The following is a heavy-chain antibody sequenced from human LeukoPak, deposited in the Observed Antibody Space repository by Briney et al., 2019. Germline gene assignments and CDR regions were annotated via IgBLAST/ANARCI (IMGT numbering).Heavy chain of an antibody. Sequence: GGSLRLSCAASGFTFSTYAMSWVRQAPGKGLEWVSAISGSGGSTYYADSVKGRFTISRDNSQNTLYLQMNSLRAEDTAVYYCARGRSYYYDSTGSFDYWGQGTLVTVSS. CDR3: ARGRSYYYDSTGSFDY. V-gene: IGHV3-23*01. CDR1: GFTFSTYA. CDR2: ISGSGGST. J-gene: IGHJ4*02. D-gene: IGHD3-22*01.